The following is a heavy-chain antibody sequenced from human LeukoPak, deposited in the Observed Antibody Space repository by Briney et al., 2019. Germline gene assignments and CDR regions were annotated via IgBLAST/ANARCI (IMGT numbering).Heavy chain of an antibody. D-gene: IGHD4-17*01. CDR2: ITWNSGNI. V-gene: IGHV3-9*01. J-gene: IGHJ5*02. CDR3: VKDNLLRSAVTMGWWFDP. CDR1: GFNFDDYA. Sequence: GRSLRLSCAASGFNFDDYAMHWVRQAPGKGLEWVSGITWNSGNIAYADSVKGRFTISRDDAKNSLYLQMNSLRAEDTALYYCVKDNLLRSAVTMGWWFDPWGQGTLVTVSS.